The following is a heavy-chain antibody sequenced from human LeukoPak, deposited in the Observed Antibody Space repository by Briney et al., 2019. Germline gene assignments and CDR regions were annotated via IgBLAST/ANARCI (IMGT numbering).Heavy chain of an antibody. CDR2: IYSGGST. Sequence: GGSLRLSCAASGFTVGSNYMSWVRQAPGKGLEWVSTIYSGGSTYYADSVKGRFTISRDTSKNTLYLQMNSLRGEDTAVYYCARNGYTSGWYRNWGQGTLVTVSS. CDR3: ARNGYTSGWYRN. V-gene: IGHV3-53*01. J-gene: IGHJ4*02. CDR1: GFTVGSNY. D-gene: IGHD6-19*01.